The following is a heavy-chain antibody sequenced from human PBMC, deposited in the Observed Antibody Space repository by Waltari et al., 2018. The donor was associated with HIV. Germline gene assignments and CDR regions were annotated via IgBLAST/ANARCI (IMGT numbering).Heavy chain of an antibody. Sequence: EVQLVESGGGLGKPGGSLRLPCVASGSPFSNAGVSWVRQAPGKGLEWVGLIKTKTEVGTVDYAAPVTGRFTISRDDSQSTLYLEINSLKTEDTAVYYCTTIQFYYVFEFWGQGTLVTVSS. CDR2: IKTKTEVGTV. D-gene: IGHD3-10*02. CDR3: TTIQFYYVFEF. V-gene: IGHV3-15*01. CDR1: GSPFSNAG. J-gene: IGHJ4*02.